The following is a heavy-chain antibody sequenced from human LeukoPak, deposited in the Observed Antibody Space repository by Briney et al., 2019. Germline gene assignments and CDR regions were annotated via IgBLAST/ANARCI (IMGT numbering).Heavy chain of an antibody. D-gene: IGHD2-21*02. J-gene: IGHJ1*01. V-gene: IGHV3-23*01. CDR3: AKISVVVTAILFSEYFQH. CDR1: GFTFSSYA. Sequence: PGGSLRLSCAASGFTFSSYAMSWVRQAPGKGLEWVSAISGSGGSTYYADSVKGRFTISRDNSKNTLYLQMNSLRAEDTAVYYCAKISVVVTAILFSEYFQHWGQGTLVTVSS. CDR2: ISGSGGST.